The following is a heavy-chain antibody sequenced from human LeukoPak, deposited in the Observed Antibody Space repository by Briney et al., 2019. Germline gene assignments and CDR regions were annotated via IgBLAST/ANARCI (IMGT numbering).Heavy chain of an antibody. CDR1: GXXXTXXA. V-gene: IGHV7-4-1*02. Sequence: GXXXTXXAMXWVRQAPGQGLEXXGWINTNTGNPTYAQGFTGRFVFSLDTAVSTAYLQISSLKAEDTAVYYCAXXXXXXDPFDYWGQGTLVTVSS. CDR3: AXXXXXXDPFDY. J-gene: IGHJ4*02. D-gene: IGHD1-1*01. CDR2: INTNTGNP.